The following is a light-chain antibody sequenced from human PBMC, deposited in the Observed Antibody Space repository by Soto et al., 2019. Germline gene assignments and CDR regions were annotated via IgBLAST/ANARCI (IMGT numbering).Light chain of an antibody. V-gene: IGLV1-40*01. CDR3: QSYDSSLSDVV. CDR2: DNA. J-gene: IGLJ2*01. Sequence: QSVLTQPPSVSGAPGQRVTIPCTGSSSNIGAGYDVHWYQQLPGTSPKLLIYDNANRPSGVADRFSGSKSGTSASLAITGLQAEDEGDYYCQSYDSSLSDVVFGGGTKVTVL. CDR1: SSNIGAGYD.